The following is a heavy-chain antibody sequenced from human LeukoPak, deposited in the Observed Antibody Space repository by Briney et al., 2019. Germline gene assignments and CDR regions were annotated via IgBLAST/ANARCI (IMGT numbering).Heavy chain of an antibody. Sequence: GGSLRLSCAASGFTFSSYSMNWVRQAPGKGLEWVSSISGSSSYIYYADSVKGRFTISRDNAKNSLYLQMNSLRAEDTAVYYCARDRSSTSSYWFDPWGQGTLVTVSS. CDR3: ARDRSSTSSYWFDP. CDR1: GFTFSSYS. CDR2: ISGSSSYI. D-gene: IGHD2-2*01. V-gene: IGHV3-21*01. J-gene: IGHJ5*02.